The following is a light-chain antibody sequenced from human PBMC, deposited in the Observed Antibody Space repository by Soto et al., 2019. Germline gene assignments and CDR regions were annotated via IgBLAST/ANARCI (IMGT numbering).Light chain of an antibody. Sequence: IRITQAPSTLPASVGDRVTIPWRASQSISSWLAWYQHKPGKAPEFLIYDASTLASGVPSRFSGSGFGTDFTLTISSLQPEDSAIYYCQQADTSPITFGQGTRLEIK. CDR2: DAS. J-gene: IGKJ5*01. V-gene: IGKV1-5*01. CDR3: QQADTSPIT. CDR1: QSISSW.